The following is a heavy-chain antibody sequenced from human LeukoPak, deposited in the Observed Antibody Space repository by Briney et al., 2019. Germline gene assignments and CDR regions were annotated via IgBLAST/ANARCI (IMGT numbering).Heavy chain of an antibody. CDR3: ARGHYSDSTDAFDI. Sequence: ASVKVSCKASGYIFTSYDINWVRQATGQGLEWMGWMNPNSGNTGYAQKFQGRVTMTTDTSTRTAYMELRSLRSDDTAVYYCARGHYSDSTDAFDIWGQGTMVTVSS. J-gene: IGHJ3*02. CDR1: GYIFTSYD. V-gene: IGHV1-8*02. D-gene: IGHD3-22*01. CDR2: MNPNSGNT.